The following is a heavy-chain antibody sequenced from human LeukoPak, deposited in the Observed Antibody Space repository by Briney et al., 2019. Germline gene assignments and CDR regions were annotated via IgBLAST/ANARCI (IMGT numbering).Heavy chain of an antibody. D-gene: IGHD2-21*02. CDR3: AKDNCGGDCYASYYYGMDV. V-gene: IGHV3-30*18. CDR1: GFTFNTYG. Sequence: TGGSLRLSCAASGFTFNTYGMHWVRQAPGKGLEWVAVNSYDGSNKYYVDSVKGRFTISRDNSKNTLYLQMNSLRPEDTAVYFCAKDNCGGDCYASYYYGMDVWGQGTTVTVSS. CDR2: NSYDGSNK. J-gene: IGHJ6*02.